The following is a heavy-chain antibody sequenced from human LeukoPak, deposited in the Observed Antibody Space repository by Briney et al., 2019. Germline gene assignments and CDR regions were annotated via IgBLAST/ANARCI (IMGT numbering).Heavy chain of an antibody. CDR3: ASHYYDSSGYYLRAFDI. D-gene: IGHD3-22*01. V-gene: IGHV4-4*02. CDR1: GGSISSSNW. Sequence: SGTLSLTCAVSGGSISSSNWWSWVRQPPGKGLEWIGEIYHSGSTYYNPSLKSRVTISVDTSKNQFSLKLSSVTAADTAVYYCASHYYDSSGYYLRAFDIWGQGTMVTVSS. J-gene: IGHJ3*02. CDR2: IYHSGST.